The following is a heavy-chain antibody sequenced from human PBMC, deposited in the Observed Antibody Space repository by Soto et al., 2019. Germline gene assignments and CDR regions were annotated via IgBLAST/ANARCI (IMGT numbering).Heavy chain of an antibody. CDR2: IYYSGST. CDR1: GGSISSGGYY. Sequence: QVQLQESGPGLVKPSQTLSLTCTVSGGSISSGGYYWSWIRQHPGKGLEWIGYIYYSGSTYYNPSLKSRVTIPVDTSKNQFSLKLSSVTAADTAVYYCARRGISPKDWFDPWGQGTLVTVSS. D-gene: IGHD6-13*01. CDR3: ARRGISPKDWFDP. J-gene: IGHJ5*02. V-gene: IGHV4-31*03.